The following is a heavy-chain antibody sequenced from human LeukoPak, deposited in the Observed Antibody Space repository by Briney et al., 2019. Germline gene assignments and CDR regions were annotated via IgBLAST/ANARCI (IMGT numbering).Heavy chain of an antibody. CDR2: ISAYNGNT. J-gene: IGHJ4*02. Sequence: ASVTVSCTASGYTFTSYGISWVRQAPGQGLEWMGWISAYNGNTNYAQTLQGRVTMTTDTSTSTAYMELRSLRSDDTAVYYCARDGLRGLPDFGWGQGTLVTVSS. CDR3: ARDGLRGLPDFG. V-gene: IGHV1-18*01. D-gene: IGHD1-14*01. CDR1: GYTFTSYG.